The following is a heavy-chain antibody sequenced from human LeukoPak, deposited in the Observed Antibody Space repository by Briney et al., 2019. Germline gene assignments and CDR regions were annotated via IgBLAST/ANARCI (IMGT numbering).Heavy chain of an antibody. CDR2: INPNSGGT. Sequence: ALVKVSCKASGYTFTGYYMHWVRQAPGQGLEWMGWINPNSGGTNYAQKFQGRVTMTRDTSISTAYMELSRLRSDDTAVYYCARMACSSTSCWGHFDYWGQGTLVTVSS. J-gene: IGHJ4*02. V-gene: IGHV1-2*02. CDR3: ARMACSSTSCWGHFDY. CDR1: GYTFTGYY. D-gene: IGHD2-2*01.